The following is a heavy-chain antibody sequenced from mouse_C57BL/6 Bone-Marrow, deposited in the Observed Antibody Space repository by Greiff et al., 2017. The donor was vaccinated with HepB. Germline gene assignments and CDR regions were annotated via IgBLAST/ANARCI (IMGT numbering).Heavy chain of an antibody. J-gene: IGHJ1*03. CDR2: ISSGGSYT. D-gene: IGHD1-1*01. Sequence: EVKLMESGGDLVKPGGSLKLSCAASGFTFSSYGMSWVRQTPDKRLEWVATISSGGSYTYYPDSVKGRFTISRDNAKNTLYLQMSSLKSEDTAMYYCARYPYYGSSYWYFDVWGTGTTVTVSS. CDR3: ARYPYYGSSYWYFDV. CDR1: GFTFSSYG. V-gene: IGHV5-6*01.